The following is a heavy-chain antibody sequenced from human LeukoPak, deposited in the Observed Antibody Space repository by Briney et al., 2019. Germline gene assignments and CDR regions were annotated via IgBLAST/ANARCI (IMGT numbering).Heavy chain of an antibody. D-gene: IGHD3-3*01. V-gene: IGHV4-59*08. Sequence: ASETLSLTCTVSGGSISSYYWSWIRQPPGKGLEWIGYIYYSGSTYYNPSLKSRVTISVDTSKNQFSLKLSSVTAADTAVYYCARLVYDFWSGYYTPKFDYWGQGTLVTVSS. J-gene: IGHJ4*02. CDR1: GGSISSYY. CDR2: IYYSGST. CDR3: ARLVYDFWSGYYTPKFDY.